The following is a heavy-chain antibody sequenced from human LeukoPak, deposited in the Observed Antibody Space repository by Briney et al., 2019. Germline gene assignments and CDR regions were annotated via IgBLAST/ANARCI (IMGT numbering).Heavy chain of an antibody. CDR1: GYTFTSYH. V-gene: IGHV1-46*01. Sequence: ASVKVSCKASGYTFTSYHMHWVRQAPGQGLEWMGIINPSGGSTSYAQKFQGRVTMTRDTSTSTVYMELSSLRSEDTAVYYCARSYSSGWYGYYYYYYMDVWGKGTTVTISS. D-gene: IGHD6-19*01. J-gene: IGHJ6*03. CDR2: INPSGGST. CDR3: ARSYSSGWYGYYYYYYMDV.